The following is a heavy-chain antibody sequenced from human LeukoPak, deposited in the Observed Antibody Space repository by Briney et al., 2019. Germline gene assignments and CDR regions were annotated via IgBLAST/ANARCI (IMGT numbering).Heavy chain of an antibody. D-gene: IGHD3-3*01. V-gene: IGHV3-23*01. CDR2: ISGRGDLE. J-gene: IGHJ6*03. Sequence: PGGSLRLSCSASGFAFSSYAMTWVRQAPGKGLEWVSTISGRGDLEFYTESVKGRFTISRDHSKNTVHLQMDSPRAEDTAIYYCAREGDFWSGYPIDHYYYMDVWGKGTTVTVTS. CDR3: AREGDFWSGYPIDHYYYMDV. CDR1: GFAFSSYA.